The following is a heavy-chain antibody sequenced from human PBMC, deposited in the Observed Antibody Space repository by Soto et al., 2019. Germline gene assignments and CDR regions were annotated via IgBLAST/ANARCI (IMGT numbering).Heavy chain of an antibody. CDR3: ASAITDPGIAAAPGVGY. V-gene: IGHV3-74*01. D-gene: IGHD6-13*01. Sequence: PGGSLRLSCAASGFTFSRSWMHWVRQAPGKGLVWVSHINSDGSSTTYADSVKGRFTISRDNAKNTLYLQMNSLRDEDTAVYYCASAITDPGIAAAPGVGYSGQGSLVTVSS. CDR2: INSDGSST. J-gene: IGHJ4*02. CDR1: GFTFSRSW.